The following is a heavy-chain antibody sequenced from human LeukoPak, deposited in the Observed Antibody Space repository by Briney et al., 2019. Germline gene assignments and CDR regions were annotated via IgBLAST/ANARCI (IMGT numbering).Heavy chain of an antibody. Sequence: SETLSLTCTVSGGSISGSSYYWAWIRQPAGKGLEWIGRIYTSGSTNYNPSLKSRVTMSVDTSRSQFSLNLKSMTAADTAVYYCARGPGEVTGESFDYWGQGILVTVSS. D-gene: IGHD2-21*02. V-gene: IGHV4-61*02. J-gene: IGHJ4*02. CDR2: IYTSGST. CDR1: GGSISGSSYY. CDR3: ARGPGEVTGESFDY.